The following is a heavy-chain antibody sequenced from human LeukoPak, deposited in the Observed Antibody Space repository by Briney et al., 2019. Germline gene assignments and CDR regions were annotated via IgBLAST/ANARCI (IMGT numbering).Heavy chain of an antibody. Sequence: SETLSLTCTVSGGSISSGGYYWSWIRQHPGKGLEWIGNIYFSGSTYYNPSLKSRVTISVDTSKNQFSLKLSSVSAADTAVYYCARDPGGGLWFDPWGQGTLVTVSS. CDR3: ARDPGGGLWFDP. CDR2: IYFSGST. V-gene: IGHV4-31*03. D-gene: IGHD4-23*01. J-gene: IGHJ5*02. CDR1: GGSISSGGYY.